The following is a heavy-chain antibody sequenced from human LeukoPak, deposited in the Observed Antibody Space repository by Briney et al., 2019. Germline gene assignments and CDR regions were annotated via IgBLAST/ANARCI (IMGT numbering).Heavy chain of an antibody. V-gene: IGHV4-39*01. Sequence: KTSETLSLTCTVSGGSINSSSHYWGWIRQPPGKGLEWIGSIYYSGSTYYNPSLKGRVTISVDTSKNQFSLKLSSVTATDTAVYYRARHYGPWGQGTLVTVSS. CDR2: IYYSGST. J-gene: IGHJ5*02. D-gene: IGHD3-10*01. CDR1: GGSINSSSHY. CDR3: ARHYGP.